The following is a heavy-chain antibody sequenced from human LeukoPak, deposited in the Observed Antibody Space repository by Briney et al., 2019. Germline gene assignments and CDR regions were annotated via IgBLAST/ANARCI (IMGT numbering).Heavy chain of an antibody. CDR2: INPNSGGT. CDR3: AREVGYYCSGGSCYAGFGYFDY. J-gene: IGHJ4*02. D-gene: IGHD2-15*01. CDR1: GYTFTGYY. V-gene: IGHV1-2*02. Sequence: ASVKVSCKASGYTFTGYYMHWVRQAPGQGLEGMGWINPNSGGTNYAQKFQGRVTMTRDTYISTAYMELSRLRSDATAVYNCAREVGYYCSGGSCYAGFGYFDYWGQGTLVTVSS.